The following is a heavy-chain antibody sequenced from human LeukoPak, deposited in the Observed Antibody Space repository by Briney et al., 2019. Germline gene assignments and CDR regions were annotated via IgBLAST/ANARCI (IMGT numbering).Heavy chain of an antibody. D-gene: IGHD6-19*01. CDR1: GYAFTGHY. J-gene: IGHJ5*02. V-gene: IGHV1-2*02. CDR2: IDLNSGGT. CDR3: ARERVSVAGWFDP. Sequence: ASVKVSCKASGYAFTGHYMHWVRQAPGQGPEWMGWIDLNSGGTDYAQRCQGRVTMTRDTSINTIYMELSSLRSDDTAVYYCARERVSVAGWFDPWGQGTLVTVSS.